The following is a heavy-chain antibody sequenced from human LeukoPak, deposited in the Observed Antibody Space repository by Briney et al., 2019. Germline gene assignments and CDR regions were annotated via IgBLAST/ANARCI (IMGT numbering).Heavy chain of an antibody. V-gene: IGHV4-39*07. D-gene: IGHD6-13*01. J-gene: IGHJ4*02. CDR2: LSHSGSI. CDR3: ARVRGSSKYSSSWYVFDY. CDR1: GGAISSSSYY. Sequence: SETLSLTCTVSGGAISSSSYYWAWIRQPPGRGLEWIASLSHSGSIDYNPSLKSRVTISVDTSKKQLSLKVTSVTAADTAVYYCARVRGSSKYSSSWYVFDYWGQGTLVTVSS.